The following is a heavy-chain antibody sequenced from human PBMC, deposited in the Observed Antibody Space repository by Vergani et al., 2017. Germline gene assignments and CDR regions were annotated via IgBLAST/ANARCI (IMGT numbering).Heavy chain of an antibody. Sequence: EVQLVESGGGLVQPGGSLRLSCAASGFTFSSYWMSWVRQAPGKGLEWVANIKQDGSEKYYVDSVKGRFTISRDNAKNSLYLQMNSLRAEDTAVYYCARDMKYCSGGSCYFSLDYWGQGTLVTVSS. J-gene: IGHJ4*02. CDR2: IKQDGSEK. CDR1: GFTFSSYW. D-gene: IGHD2-15*01. V-gene: IGHV3-7*03. CDR3: ARDMKYCSGGSCYFSLDY.